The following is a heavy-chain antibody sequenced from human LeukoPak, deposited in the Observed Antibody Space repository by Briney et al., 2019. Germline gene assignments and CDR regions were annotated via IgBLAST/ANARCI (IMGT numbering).Heavy chain of an antibody. V-gene: IGHV3-7*01. CDR3: ANGDGFDY. D-gene: IGHD5-24*01. CDR2: IKQDGSEK. CDR1: GFTFSNFW. J-gene: IGHJ4*02. Sequence: GGSLRLSCATSGFTFSNFWMSWVRQAPGKGLEWVANIKQDGSEKYYVDSVKGRFTISRDNAKNSLYLQMNSLRAEDTAVYYWANGDGFDYWGQGTLVTVSS.